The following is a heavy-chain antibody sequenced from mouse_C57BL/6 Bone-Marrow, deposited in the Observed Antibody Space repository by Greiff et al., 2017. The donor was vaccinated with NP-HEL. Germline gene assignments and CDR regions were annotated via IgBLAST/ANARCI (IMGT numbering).Heavy chain of an antibody. CDR1: GYTFTSYW. J-gene: IGHJ1*03. CDR2: IDPSDSYT. CDR3: ARDYGSSYESYWYFDV. D-gene: IGHD1-1*01. V-gene: IGHV1-69*01. Sequence: QVQLKQPGAELVMPGASVKLSCKASGYTFTSYWMHWVKQRPGQGLEWIGEIDPSDSYTNYNQKFKGKSTLTVDKSSSTAYMQLSSLTSEDSAVYYCARDYGSSYESYWYFDVWGTGTTVTVSS.